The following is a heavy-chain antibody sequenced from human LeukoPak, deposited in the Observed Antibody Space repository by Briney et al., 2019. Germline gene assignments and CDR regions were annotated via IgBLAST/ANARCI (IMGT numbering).Heavy chain of an antibody. CDR1: GGSVSRGSYY. CDR2: IYYSGST. J-gene: IGHJ4*02. Sequence: SETLSLTCTVSGGSVSRGSYYWSWIRQPPGKGLEWIGYIYYSGSTNYNPSLKSRVTISVDTSKNQFSLKLSSVTAADTAVYYCARLHYDSSGYYYFDYWGQGTLVTVSS. D-gene: IGHD3-22*01. CDR3: ARLHYDSSGYYYFDY. V-gene: IGHV4-61*01.